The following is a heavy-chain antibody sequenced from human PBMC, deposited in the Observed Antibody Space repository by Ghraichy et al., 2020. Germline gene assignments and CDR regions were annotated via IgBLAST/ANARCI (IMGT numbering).Heavy chain of an antibody. CDR1: GENFSTYD. D-gene: IGHD2/OR15-2a*01. J-gene: IGHJ5*02. Sequence: ASVKVSCKAAGENFSTYDIIWVLQSTGQGLEWMGWMNPDSGNTGYAQKFQGRVTFTRNTSITTAFMELSSLISEDTAVYYCARGLRDSSTSQRFDPWGQGILISVAA. V-gene: IGHV1-8*01. CDR3: ARGLRDSSTSQRFDP. CDR2: MNPDSGNT.